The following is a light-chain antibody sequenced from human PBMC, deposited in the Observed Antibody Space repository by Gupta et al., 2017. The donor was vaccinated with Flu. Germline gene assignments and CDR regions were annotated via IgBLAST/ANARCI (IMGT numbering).Light chain of an antibody. Sequence: YTGKTASITCSGDKLGNKYVCGYQQKPGQSLVLVIYKDTKRPSGIPERFSGSSSGNSATLTISGTQAMDEDDYYCQAWDSSTVLFGGGTKLTVL. CDR3: QAWDSSTVL. J-gene: IGLJ2*01. CDR1: KLGNKY. CDR2: KDT. V-gene: IGLV3-1*01.